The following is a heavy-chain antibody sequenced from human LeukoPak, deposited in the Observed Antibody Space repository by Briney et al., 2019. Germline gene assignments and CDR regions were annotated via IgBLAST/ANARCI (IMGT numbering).Heavy chain of an antibody. Sequence: GGSLRLSCAASGFTFDDYAMHWVRQAPGKGLEWVSGISWNSGSIGYADSVKGRFTISRDNAENSLYLQMNSLRAEDTALYYCAKDIGGGSWNWYYYGMDVWGQGTTVTVSS. CDR3: AKDIGGGSWNWYYYGMDV. CDR1: GFTFDDYA. D-gene: IGHD2-15*01. J-gene: IGHJ6*02. CDR2: ISWNSGSI. V-gene: IGHV3-9*01.